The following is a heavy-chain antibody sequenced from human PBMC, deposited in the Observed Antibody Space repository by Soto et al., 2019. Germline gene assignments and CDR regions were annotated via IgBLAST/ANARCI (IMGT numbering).Heavy chain of an antibody. Sequence: ASVKVSCKASGYTFTSYDINWVRQATGQGLEWMGWMNPNSGNTGYAQKFQGRVTMTRNTSIRTAYMVLSSLRSEETAVYYCAVTYYDSTSYPLDLWGPGTLVTVSS. V-gene: IGHV1-8*01. CDR3: AVTYYDSTSYPLDL. CDR1: GYTFTSYD. D-gene: IGHD3-22*01. CDR2: MNPNSGNT. J-gene: IGHJ5*02.